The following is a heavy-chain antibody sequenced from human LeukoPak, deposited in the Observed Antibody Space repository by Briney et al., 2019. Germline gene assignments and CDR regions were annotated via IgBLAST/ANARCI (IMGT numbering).Heavy chain of an antibody. J-gene: IGHJ3*02. CDR1: GFTFTSHD. Sequence: ASVKVSCKASGFTFTSHDYNWVRQATGQGLEWMGWMNPNSGNTGYAQKFQGRVTMTRDTSISTAYMELSSLTSEDTAVYYCARDARGAAAADGAFDIWGQGTMVTVSS. D-gene: IGHD6-13*01. V-gene: IGHV1-8*01. CDR2: MNPNSGNT. CDR3: ARDARGAAAADGAFDI.